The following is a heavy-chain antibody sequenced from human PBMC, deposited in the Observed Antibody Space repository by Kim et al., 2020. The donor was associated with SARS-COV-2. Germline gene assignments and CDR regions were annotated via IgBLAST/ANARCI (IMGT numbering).Heavy chain of an antibody. CDR2: IIPIFGTA. V-gene: IGHV1-69*13. CDR3: AREHSSGFLNHAFDI. D-gene: IGHD6-19*01. Sequence: SVKVSCKASGGTFSSYAISWVRQAPGQGLEWMGGIIPIFGTANYAQKFQGRVTITADESTSTAYMELSSLRSEDTAVYYCAREHSSGFLNHAFDIWGQGTMVTVSS. CDR1: GGTFSSYA. J-gene: IGHJ3*02.